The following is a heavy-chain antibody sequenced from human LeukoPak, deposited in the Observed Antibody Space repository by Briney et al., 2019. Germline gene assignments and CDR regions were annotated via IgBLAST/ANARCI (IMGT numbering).Heavy chain of an antibody. CDR3: ARDFAVTTFCWFDP. CDR1: GFTFSSYS. J-gene: IGHJ5*02. D-gene: IGHD2/OR15-2a*01. V-gene: IGHV3-48*01. Sequence: GGSLRLSCAASGFTFSSYSMNWVRQAPGKGLEWVSYISSSSSTIYYADSVKGRFTISRDNATNSLYLQMHSLRAEDTAVYYCARDFAVTTFCWFDPWGQGTLVTVSS. CDR2: ISSSSSTI.